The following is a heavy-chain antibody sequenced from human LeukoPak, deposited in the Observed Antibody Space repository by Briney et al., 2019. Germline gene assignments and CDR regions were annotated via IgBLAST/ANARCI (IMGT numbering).Heavy chain of an antibody. CDR3: ARGGDVYYDSPDY. V-gene: IGHV4-39*07. CDR2: INHSGST. Sequence: SETLSLTCTVSGGSISSSSYYWGWIRQPPGKGLEWIGEINHSGSTNYNPSLKSRVTTSVDTSKNQFSLKLSSVTAADTAVYYCARGGDVYYDSPDYWGQGTLVTVSS. J-gene: IGHJ4*02. CDR1: GGSISSSSYY. D-gene: IGHD3-22*01.